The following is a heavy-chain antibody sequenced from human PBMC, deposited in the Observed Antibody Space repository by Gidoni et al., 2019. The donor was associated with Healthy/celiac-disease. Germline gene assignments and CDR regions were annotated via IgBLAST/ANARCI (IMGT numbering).Heavy chain of an antibody. Sequence: EVQLLESGGGLVQPGGSLRLSCAASGFTFSRYAMSWVRQAPGKGLEWVSAISGSGGSTYYADSVKGRFTISRDNSKNTLYLQMNSLRAEDTAVYYCAKEAVGITVNERYYFDYWGQGTLVTVSS. D-gene: IGHD4-17*01. CDR2: ISGSGGST. V-gene: IGHV3-23*01. CDR1: GFTFSRYA. J-gene: IGHJ4*02. CDR3: AKEAVGITVNERYYFDY.